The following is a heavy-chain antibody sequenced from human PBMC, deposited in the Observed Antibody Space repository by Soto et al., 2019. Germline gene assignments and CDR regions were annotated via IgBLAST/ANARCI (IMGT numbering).Heavy chain of an antibody. V-gene: IGHV3-21*01. CDR1: GFTFSSYS. Sequence: PGVSLRLSCAASGFTFSSYSMNWVRQAPGKGLEWVSSISSSSSYIYYADSVKGRFTISRDNAKNSLYLQMNSLRAEDTAVYYCARDRGSYSTGPDYWGQGTVVTVSS. CDR3: ARDRGSYSTGPDY. CDR2: ISSSSSYI. D-gene: IGHD6-25*01. J-gene: IGHJ4*02.